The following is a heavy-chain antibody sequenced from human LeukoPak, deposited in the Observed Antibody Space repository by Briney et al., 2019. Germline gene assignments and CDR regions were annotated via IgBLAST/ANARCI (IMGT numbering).Heavy chain of an antibody. J-gene: IGHJ4*02. V-gene: IGHV1-46*01. Sequence: ASVKDSCKTSGYTVTNYYMYWVRQAPGQGLEWIGIINPSGGSTTYAQKFQGRVTMTRDTSTSTVDMELSSLRSEDTAVYYCARGYDDGSGYSLDFWGQGTLVTVSS. CDR1: GYTVTNYY. CDR2: INPSGGST. CDR3: ARGYDDGSGYSLDF. D-gene: IGHD3-22*01.